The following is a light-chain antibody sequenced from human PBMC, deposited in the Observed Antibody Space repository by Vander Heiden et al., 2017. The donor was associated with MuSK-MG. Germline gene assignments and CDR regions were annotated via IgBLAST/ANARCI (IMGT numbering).Light chain of an antibody. V-gene: IGKV1-33*01. J-gene: IGKJ4*01. CDR1: QDISNY. CDR2: DAS. CDR3: QQDDNLPLT. Sequence: IQMTQSPSSLSASVGDRVTITCQASQDISNYLTWYQQKPGKAPKLLIYDASNLETGVPSRFSGSGSGTDFTFTISSLQPEDVATYYCQQDDNLPLTFGGGTKVEIK.